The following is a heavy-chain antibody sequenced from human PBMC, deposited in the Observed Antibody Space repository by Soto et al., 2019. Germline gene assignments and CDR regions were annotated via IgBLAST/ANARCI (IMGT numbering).Heavy chain of an antibody. J-gene: IGHJ4*02. V-gene: IGHV3-23*01. Sequence: EVQLLESGGGLVQPGGSLRLSCAASGFTFSSYAMSWVRQAPGKGLEWVSAISVSGRSTYYADSVKGRFTISRDTSKNPMLPKLTPLTAEGTAVNYCAKDVVAFPSAGIDYWGQGTLVTVSS. CDR1: GFTFSSYA. CDR2: ISVSGRST. D-gene: IGHD2-21*01. CDR3: AKDVVAFPSAGIDY.